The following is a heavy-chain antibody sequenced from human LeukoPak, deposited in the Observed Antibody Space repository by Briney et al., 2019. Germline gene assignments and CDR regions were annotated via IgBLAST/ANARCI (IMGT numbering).Heavy chain of an antibody. CDR3: ARRTTYIGWRPSESPSCFDY. CDR1: GYSISSGYY. CDR2: IYHSGST. V-gene: IGHV4-38-2*02. Sequence: PSETLSLTCTVSGYSISSGYYWGWIRQPPGKGLEWIGSIYHSGSTYYNPSLKSRVTISVDTPKNQFSLKLSSVTAADTAVYYCARRTTYIGWRPSESPSCFDYWGQGTLVTVSS. D-gene: IGHD2-21*02. J-gene: IGHJ4*02.